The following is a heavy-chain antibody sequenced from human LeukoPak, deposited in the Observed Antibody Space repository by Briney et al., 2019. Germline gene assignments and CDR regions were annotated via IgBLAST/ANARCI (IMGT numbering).Heavy chain of an antibody. D-gene: IGHD3-3*01. CDR3: ARDYDSVSKYYFDY. CDR2: ISYDGSNK. J-gene: IGHJ4*02. V-gene: IGHV3-30*03. CDR1: GFTFSSYG. Sequence: GRSLRLSCAASGFTFSSYGMHWVRQAPGKGLEWVAVISYDGSNKYYADSVKGRFTISRDNSKNTLYLQMNSLRAEDTAVYYCARDYDSVSKYYFDYWGQGTLVTVSS.